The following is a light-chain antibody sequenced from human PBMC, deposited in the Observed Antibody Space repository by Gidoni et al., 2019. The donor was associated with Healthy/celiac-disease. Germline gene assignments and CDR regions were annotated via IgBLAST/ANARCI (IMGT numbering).Light chain of an antibody. CDR1: QSVSSSF. CDR2: GAS. CDR3: QQYGSSPGT. Sequence: EIVLPQSPGTLSLSPGERATLSCRASQSVSSSFLAWYQQKPGQAPRLLIYGASSRATGIPDRFSGSGSGTDFTLTISRLEPEDFAVYSCQQYGSSPGTFGQGTKVEIK. V-gene: IGKV3-20*01. J-gene: IGKJ1*01.